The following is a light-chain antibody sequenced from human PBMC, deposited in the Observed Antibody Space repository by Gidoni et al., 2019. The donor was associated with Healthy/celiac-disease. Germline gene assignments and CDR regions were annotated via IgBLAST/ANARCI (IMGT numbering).Light chain of an antibody. CDR1: QSVSSY. CDR2: DAS. J-gene: IGKJ2*01. V-gene: IGKV3-11*01. CDR3: QQRSNWQT. Sequence: IVLTQSPATLSLSPGERATLSCRASQSVSSYLAWYQQKPGQAPRLLIYDASNRATCIPARFSGSGSGTDVTLTISSLEPEDFAVYYCQQRSNWQTFGQXTKLEIK.